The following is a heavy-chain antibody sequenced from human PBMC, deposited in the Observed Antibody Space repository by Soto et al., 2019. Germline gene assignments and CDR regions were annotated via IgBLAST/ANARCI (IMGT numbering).Heavy chain of an antibody. D-gene: IGHD3-3*01. CDR2: ITDTGGDG. V-gene: IGHV3-23*01. J-gene: IGHJ4*02. CDR3: ASGWTDPHPGSRILDL. Sequence: GGSLRLSCVASGLTFGSRPMTWVRQAPGEGLQWVSTITDTGGDGKYADSVRGRFVISRDNSKKTLYLQMPNLTAEDSAIYFCASGWTDPHPGSRILDLWGRGTLVTVSS. CDR1: GLTFGSRP.